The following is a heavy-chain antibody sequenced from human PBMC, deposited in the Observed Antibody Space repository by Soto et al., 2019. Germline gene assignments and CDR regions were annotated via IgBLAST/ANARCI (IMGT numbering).Heavy chain of an antibody. J-gene: IGHJ4*02. D-gene: IGHD3-10*01. Sequence: SVKVSCKASGGTFSDSVTSWVRQAPGQGLEWMGGIVPIFGKANLAEKFQDRVTITADESTSTAYMKLSSLRSEDTAVYYCARGRHGSNYYFDYWGQGTLVTVSS. CDR2: IVPIFGKA. CDR3: ARGRHGSNYYFDY. V-gene: IGHV1-69*13. CDR1: GGTFSDSV.